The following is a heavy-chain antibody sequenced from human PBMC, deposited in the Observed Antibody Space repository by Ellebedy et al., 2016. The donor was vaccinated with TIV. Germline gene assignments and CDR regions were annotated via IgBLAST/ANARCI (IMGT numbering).Heavy chain of an antibody. CDR3: ATDPDGVYGDTSAY. D-gene: IGHD4-17*01. J-gene: IGHJ4*02. CDR2: IYSVGDT. V-gene: IGHV3-53*01. Sequence: GESLKISCAVSGFTVSSKYMNWVGQAPGKGLEWVSLIYSVGDTYYADSVKGRFTVSRDNSQNTLYLQMTSLRVDDTAVYYCATDPDGVYGDTSAYWGRGTLVTVSS. CDR1: GFTVSSKY.